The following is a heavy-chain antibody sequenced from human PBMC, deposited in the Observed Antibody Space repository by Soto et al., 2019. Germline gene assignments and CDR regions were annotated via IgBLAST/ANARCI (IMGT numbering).Heavy chain of an antibody. D-gene: IGHD2-2*01. J-gene: IGHJ6*02. CDR1: GFTLSDYY. CDR2: ISISGNYT. CDR3: ARLHQDHYYTMDV. Sequence: QVQLAESGGDLVKPGGSLRLSCVVSGFTLSDYYMTWIRQAPGKGLEWVSYISISGNYTNYADSVKGRFTISRDSTNNSLYLQMNSLRAEDTAVYDCARLHQDHYYTMDVWGQGTTVTVSS. V-gene: IGHV3-11*05.